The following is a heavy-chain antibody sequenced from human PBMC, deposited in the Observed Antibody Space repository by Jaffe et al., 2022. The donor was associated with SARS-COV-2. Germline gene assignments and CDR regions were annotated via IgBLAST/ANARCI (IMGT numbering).Heavy chain of an antibody. CDR2: ISYDGSNK. CDR1: GFTFSSYG. D-gene: IGHD6-13*01. J-gene: IGHJ4*02. Sequence: QVQLVESGGGVVQPGRSLRLSCAASGFTFSSYGMHWVRQAPGKGLEWVAVISYDGSNKYYADSVKGRFTISRDNSKNTLYLQMNSLRAEDTAVYYCAKDLPIAAAGQGDYFDYWGQGTLVTVSS. V-gene: IGHV3-30*18. CDR3: AKDLPIAAAGQGDYFDY.